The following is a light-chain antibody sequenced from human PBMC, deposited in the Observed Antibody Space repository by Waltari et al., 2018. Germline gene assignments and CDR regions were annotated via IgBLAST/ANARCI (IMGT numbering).Light chain of an antibody. J-gene: IGLJ3*02. Sequence: QSALTQPASVSGSPGQSITISCTGTSSAVENYHLVSWYQQHPDKAPKLMIFEVSQRPSGFSERFCCSKSGNSASLTICGLQADDEADYYCCSYAGRSTWVFGGGTKLTVL. V-gene: IGLV2-23*02. CDR3: CSYAGRSTWV. CDR1: SSAVENYHL. CDR2: EVS.